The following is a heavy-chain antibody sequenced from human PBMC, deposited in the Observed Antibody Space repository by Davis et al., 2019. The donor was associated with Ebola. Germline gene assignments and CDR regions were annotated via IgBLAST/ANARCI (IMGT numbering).Heavy chain of an antibody. J-gene: IGHJ4*02. V-gene: IGHV4-39*01. CDR2: IYYSGST. CDR3: ARHSSSSWGDY. Sequence: MPSETLSLTCTVSGGSISSYYWSWIRQPPGKGLEWIGSIYYSGSTYYNPSLKSRVTISVDTYKTQFPLKLSSVTAADAAVYYCARHSSSSWGDYWGQGTLVTVSS. D-gene: IGHD6-6*01. CDR1: GGSISSYY.